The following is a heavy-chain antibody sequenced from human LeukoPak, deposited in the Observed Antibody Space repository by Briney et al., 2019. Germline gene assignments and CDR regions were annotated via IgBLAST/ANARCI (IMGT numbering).Heavy chain of an antibody. CDR1: GGSISSSSYY. V-gene: IGHV4-39*01. J-gene: IGHJ4*02. Sequence: PSETLSLTCTVSGGSISSSSYYWGWIRQPPGKGLEWIVSIYYSGSTYYNPSLKSRVTISVDTSKNQFSLKLSSVTAADTAVYYCARRYCSGGSCYFDYWGQGTLVTVSS. CDR2: IYYSGST. D-gene: IGHD2-15*01. CDR3: ARRYCSGGSCYFDY.